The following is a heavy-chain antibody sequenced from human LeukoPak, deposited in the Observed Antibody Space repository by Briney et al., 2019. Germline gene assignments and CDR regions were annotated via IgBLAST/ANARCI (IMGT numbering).Heavy chain of an antibody. CDR1: GFTFSSYA. V-gene: IGHV3-23*01. Sequence: GGSLRLSCAASGFTFSSYAMSWVRQAPGKGLEWVSAISGSGGSTYYADSVKGRFSISRDNAKNTLYLQMNSLRVEDTAVYYCARGFTIFGVVNDAFDIWGQGTTVTVSS. D-gene: IGHD3-3*01. CDR2: ISGSGGST. CDR3: ARGFTIFGVVNDAFDI. J-gene: IGHJ3*02.